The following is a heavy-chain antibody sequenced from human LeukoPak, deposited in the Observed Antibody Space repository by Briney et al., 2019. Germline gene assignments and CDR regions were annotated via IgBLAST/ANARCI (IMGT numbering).Heavy chain of an antibody. CDR2: ISGSGADT. V-gene: IGHV3-23*01. CDR3: AKDQGYCSSTSCYADY. CDR1: GFTFSSYA. Sequence: GGSLRLSCAASGFTFSSYAMSWVRQAPGRGLEWVSAISGSGADTYYAYSVKGRFTISRDNSKNTLYLQMNSLRAEDTAVYYCAKDQGYCSSTSCYADYWGQGTLVTVSS. J-gene: IGHJ4*02. D-gene: IGHD2-2*01.